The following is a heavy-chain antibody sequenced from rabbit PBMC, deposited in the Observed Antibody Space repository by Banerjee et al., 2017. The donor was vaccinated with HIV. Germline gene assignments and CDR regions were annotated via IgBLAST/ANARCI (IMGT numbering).Heavy chain of an antibody. D-gene: IGHD6-1*01. Sequence: QEQLEESGGDLVKPEGSLTLTCTASGFSFRSTYWICWVRQAPGKGPEWIACIDAGSTGNTYYVSWAKGRFTISKTSSTTVTLQMTSLTAADTAPYFCARSIDAGDAGYGYALGNLWGPGTLVTVS. J-gene: IGHJ4*01. V-gene: IGHV1S45*01. CDR3: ARSIDAGDAGYGYALGNL. CDR2: IDAGSTGNT. CDR1: GFSFRSTYW.